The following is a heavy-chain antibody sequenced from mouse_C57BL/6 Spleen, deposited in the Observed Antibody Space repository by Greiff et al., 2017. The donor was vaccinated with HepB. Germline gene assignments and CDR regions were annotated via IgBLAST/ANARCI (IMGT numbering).Heavy chain of an antibody. CDR1: GYAFSSYW. CDR2: IYPGDGDT. D-gene: IGHD2-2*01. V-gene: IGHV1-80*01. Sequence: VQLQQSGAELVKPGASVKISCKASGYAFSSYWMNWVKQRPGKGLEWIGQIYPGDGDTNYNGKFKGKATMTADKSSSTAYMQLSSLTSEDSAVYFCARWVVTTALWYFDVWGTGTTVTVSS. CDR3: ARWVVTTALWYFDV. J-gene: IGHJ1*03.